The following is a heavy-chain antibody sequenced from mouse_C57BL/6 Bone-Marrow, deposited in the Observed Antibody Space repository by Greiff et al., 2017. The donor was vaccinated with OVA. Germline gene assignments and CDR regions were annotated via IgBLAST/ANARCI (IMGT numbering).Heavy chain of an antibody. J-gene: IGHJ4*01. D-gene: IGHD2-14*01. Sequence: VKLMESGAELVRPGTSVKMSCKASGYTFTNYWIGWAKQRPGHGLEWIGDIYPGGGYTNYNEKFKGKATLTADKSSSTAYMQFSSLTSEDSAIYYCARLVRRDYYAMDYWGQGTSVTVSS. CDR3: ARLVRRDYYAMDY. CDR1: GYTFTNYW. CDR2: IYPGGGYT. V-gene: IGHV1-63*01.